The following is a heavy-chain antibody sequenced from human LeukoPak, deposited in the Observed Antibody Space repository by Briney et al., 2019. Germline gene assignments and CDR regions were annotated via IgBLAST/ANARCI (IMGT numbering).Heavy chain of an antibody. J-gene: IGHJ4*02. V-gene: IGHV4-59*12. CDR2: ISYSGST. CDR3: ARGYSTSWTNYFDY. D-gene: IGHD6-13*01. CDR1: DGAITGYY. Sequence: KPSETLSLTCTVSDGAITGYYWGWIRQPPGKGLEWIGHISYSGSTNYNPSLKSRVTISVDTSKNHFSLKLNSVTAADTAVYYCARGYSTSWTNYFDYWGQGALVTVSS.